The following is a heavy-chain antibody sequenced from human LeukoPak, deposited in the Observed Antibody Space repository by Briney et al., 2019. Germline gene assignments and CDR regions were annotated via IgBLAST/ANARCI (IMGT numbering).Heavy chain of an antibody. CDR2: TYHSETT. CDR1: GRSLSSGGYS. J-gene: IGHJ4*02. Sequence: SETLSLTCPVSGRSLSSGGYSWSWIRQPPGKGLEWLGHTYHSETTHNNPSLKSRFTISQDRSKNQFSLKLSSVTAADTAVYDCAREIDYWGQGTLVAVPS. V-gene: IGHV4-30-2*01. CDR3: AREIDY.